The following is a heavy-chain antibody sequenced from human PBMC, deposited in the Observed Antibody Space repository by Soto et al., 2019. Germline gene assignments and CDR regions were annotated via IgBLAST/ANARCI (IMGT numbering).Heavy chain of an antibody. D-gene: IGHD3-22*01. J-gene: IGHJ3*02. V-gene: IGHV1-69*13. Sequence: SVKVSCKASGCTFSSYVISWVRQAPGQGLEWMGGIIPIFGTANYAQKFQGRVTITADESTSTAYMELSSLRSEDTAVYYCEGPEDRSGRGYYWEVVFDIWGQGTMVPVSS. CDR2: IIPIFGTA. CDR1: GCTFSSYV. CDR3: EGPEDRSGRGYYWEVVFDI.